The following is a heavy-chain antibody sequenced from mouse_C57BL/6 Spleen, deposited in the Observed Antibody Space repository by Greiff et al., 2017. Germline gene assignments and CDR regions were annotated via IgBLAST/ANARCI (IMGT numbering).Heavy chain of an antibody. Sequence: EVKLEESGGGLVQPGGSMKLSCAASGFTFSDAWMDWVRQSPEKGLEWVAEIRNKANNHATYYAESVKGRLTITSDESKSSVYLQMNSLRAEYTGIYYCTRGYGSSYGAYWGQGTLVTVSA. CDR2: IRNKANNHAT. D-gene: IGHD1-1*01. CDR1: GFTFSDAW. J-gene: IGHJ3*01. V-gene: IGHV6-6*01. CDR3: TRGYGSSYGAY.